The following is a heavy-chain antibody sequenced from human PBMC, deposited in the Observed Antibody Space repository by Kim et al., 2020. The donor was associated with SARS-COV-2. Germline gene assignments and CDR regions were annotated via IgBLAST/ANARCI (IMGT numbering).Heavy chain of an antibody. CDR2: IYYSGST. Sequence: SETLSLTCTVSGGSISSSSYYWGWIRQPPGKGLEWIGSIYYSGSTYYNPSLKSRVTISVDTSKNQFSLKLSSVTAADTAVYYCARDPLVGATVGMDVWGQGTTVTVSS. CDR3: ARDPLVGATVGMDV. CDR1: GGSISSSSYY. J-gene: IGHJ6*02. V-gene: IGHV4-39*07. D-gene: IGHD1-26*01.